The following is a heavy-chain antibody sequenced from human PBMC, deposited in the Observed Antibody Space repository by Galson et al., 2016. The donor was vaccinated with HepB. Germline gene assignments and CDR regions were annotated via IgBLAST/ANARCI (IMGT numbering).Heavy chain of an antibody. CDR2: IYPSGST. J-gene: IGHJ1*01. CDR1: NGSIGSYY. CDR3: ASGDSGIGWYSEYFPH. Sequence: SETLSLTCTVSNGSIGSYYWSWIRQPAGRGLEWLGRIYPSGSTKYNPSLRNRVTLSLDTSKNHFSLNLNSVTAADTAVYYCASGDSGIGWYSEYFPHWGQGTLVTVSS. D-gene: IGHD6-19*01. V-gene: IGHV4-4*07.